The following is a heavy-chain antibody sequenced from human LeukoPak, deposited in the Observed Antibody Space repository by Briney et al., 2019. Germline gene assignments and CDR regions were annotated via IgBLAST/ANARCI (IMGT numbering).Heavy chain of an antibody. V-gene: IGHV4-34*01. CDR1: GGSSSGYY. CDR2: INHSGST. CDR3: ARRSAAAGRGAFDI. J-gene: IGHJ3*02. D-gene: IGHD6-13*01. Sequence: SETLSLTCAVYGGSSSGYYWSWIRQPPGKGLEWIGEINHSGSTNYNPSLKSRVTISVDTSKNQFSLKLSSVTAADTAVYYCARRSAAAGRGAFDIWGQGTMVTVSS.